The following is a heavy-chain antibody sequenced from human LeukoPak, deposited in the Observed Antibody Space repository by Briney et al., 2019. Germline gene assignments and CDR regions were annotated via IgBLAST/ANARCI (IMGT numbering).Heavy chain of an antibody. Sequence: PGGALRLSRAASGFTFNNYAMSWVRQAPGRGLEWLSAISDNGAYTWYADSVRGHFSISRDNSKSTLYLQMNSLRAEDMAVYYCAKKVADLNHVAFDIWGQGTMVTVSS. V-gene: IGHV3-23*01. CDR3: AKKVADLNHVAFDI. CDR2: ISDNGAYT. CDR1: GFTFNNYA. D-gene: IGHD2-15*01. J-gene: IGHJ3*02.